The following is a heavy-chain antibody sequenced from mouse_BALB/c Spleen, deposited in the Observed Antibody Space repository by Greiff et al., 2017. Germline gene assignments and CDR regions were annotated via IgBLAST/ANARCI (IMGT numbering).Heavy chain of an antibody. CDR3: ARESYDFYAMDY. V-gene: IGHV5-4*02. CDR1: GFTFSDYY. D-gene: IGHD2-10*02. CDR2: ISDGGSYT. J-gene: IGHJ4*01. Sequence: DVKLVESGGGLVKPGGSLKLSCAASGFTFSDYYMYWVRQTPEKRLEWVATISDGGSYTYYPDSVKGRFTISRDNAKNNLYLQMSSLKSEDTAMYYCARESYDFYAMDYWGQGTSVTVSS.